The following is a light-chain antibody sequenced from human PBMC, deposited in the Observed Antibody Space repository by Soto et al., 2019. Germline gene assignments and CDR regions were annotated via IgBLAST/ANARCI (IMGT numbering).Light chain of an antibody. Sequence: IQMTQSPSTLSVSVGDRFTITCRAIQSISSWLAWYQQKPGKAPKLLIYKASTLKSGVPSRFSGSGSGTEFTLTISSLQPDDFATYYCQHYNSYSEAFGQGTKVDIK. V-gene: IGKV1-5*03. CDR1: QSISSW. CDR2: KAS. J-gene: IGKJ1*01. CDR3: QHYNSYSEA.